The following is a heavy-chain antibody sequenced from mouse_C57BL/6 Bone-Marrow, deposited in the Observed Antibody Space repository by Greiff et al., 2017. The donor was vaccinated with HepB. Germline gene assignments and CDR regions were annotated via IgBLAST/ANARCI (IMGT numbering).Heavy chain of an antibody. D-gene: IGHD3-1*01. J-gene: IGHJ2*01. CDR1: GYTFTSYG. V-gene: IGHV1-81*01. Sequence: VQLQESGAELARPGASVKLSCEASGYTFTSYGISWVKQRTGQGLEWIGEIYPRSGNTYYNEKFKGKATLTADKSSSTAYMELRSLTSEDSAVYFCARWGSPYFGYWGQGTTLTVSS. CDR3: ARWGSPYFGY. CDR2: IYPRSGNT.